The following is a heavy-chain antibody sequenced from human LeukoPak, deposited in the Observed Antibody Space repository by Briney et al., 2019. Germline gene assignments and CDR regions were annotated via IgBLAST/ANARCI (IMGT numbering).Heavy chain of an antibody. CDR3: ARNRGWYATDV. CDR2: IYYSGST. CDR1: GGSISSGGHY. J-gene: IGHJ6*02. V-gene: IGHV4-31*03. Sequence: PSETLSLTCTVSGGSISSGGHYWSWIRQHPGKGLEWIGYIYYSGSTYYSPSLKSRVTISLDTSKNQFSLELTSVTAADTAVYYCARNRGWYATDVWGQGAAVTVSS. D-gene: IGHD6-19*01.